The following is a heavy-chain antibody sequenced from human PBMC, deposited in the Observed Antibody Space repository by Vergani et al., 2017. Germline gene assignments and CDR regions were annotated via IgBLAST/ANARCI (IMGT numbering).Heavy chain of an antibody. Sequence: EVQLVQSGAEVKKPGESLKISCKGSGYSFTSYWIGWVRQMPGKGLEWMGIIYPGDSDTRYSPSFQGQVTIPADKSISTAYLQWSSQKASDTAMYYCARHYSSGYSPDYMDVWGKGTPVTVSS. CDR3: ARHYSSGYSPDYMDV. D-gene: IGHD3-22*01. V-gene: IGHV5-51*01. J-gene: IGHJ6*03. CDR2: IYPGDSDT. CDR1: GYSFTSYW.